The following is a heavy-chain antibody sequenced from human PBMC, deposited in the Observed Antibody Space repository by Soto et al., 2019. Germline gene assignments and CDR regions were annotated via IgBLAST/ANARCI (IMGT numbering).Heavy chain of an antibody. D-gene: IGHD6-13*01. CDR2: IKSKTDGGTT. CDR1: GFTFSNAW. CDR3: TTARSFSSIWYLDV. Sequence: GGSLRLSCAASGFTFSNAWMNWVRQAPGKGLEWVGRIKSKTDGGTTDYAAPVKGRFTISRDDSKNTLYLQMNSLKTEDTAVYYCTTARSFSSIWYLDVWGKGTRVTVSS. V-gene: IGHV3-15*07. J-gene: IGHJ6*03.